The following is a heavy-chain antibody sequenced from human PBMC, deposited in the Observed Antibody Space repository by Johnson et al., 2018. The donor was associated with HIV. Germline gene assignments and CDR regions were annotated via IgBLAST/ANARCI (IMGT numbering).Heavy chain of an antibody. J-gene: IGHJ3*02. CDR1: GFTFDDYA. Sequence: VQLVESGGGLVQPGRSLKLSCAASGFTFDDYAMHWVRQTPGKGLEWVSGISWNSGSIGYADSVKGRFTISRDNSKNTLYLQMNSLRVEDTAVYYCEKELLYDRSAHERPDAFDIWGQGTMVTVSS. V-gene: IGHV3-9*01. D-gene: IGHD3-22*01. CDR3: EKELLYDRSAHERPDAFDI. CDR2: ISWNSGSI.